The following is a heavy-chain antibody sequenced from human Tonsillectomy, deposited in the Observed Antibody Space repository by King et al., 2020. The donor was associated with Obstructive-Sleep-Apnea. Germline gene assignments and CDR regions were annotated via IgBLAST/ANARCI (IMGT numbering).Heavy chain of an antibody. J-gene: IGHJ5*02. V-gene: IGHV4-4*07. CDR3: ARGYCSGGSCVSYNWFDP. CDR1: GGSISSYY. CDR2: IYTSGST. Sequence: QLQESGPGLVKPSETLSLTCTVSGGSISSYYWSWIRQPAGKGLEWIGRIYTSGSTNYNPSPNSLFTMSVDTSKNQFSLKLSSVTAADTAVYYCARGYCSGGSCVSYNWFDPWGQGTLVTVSS. D-gene: IGHD2-15*01.